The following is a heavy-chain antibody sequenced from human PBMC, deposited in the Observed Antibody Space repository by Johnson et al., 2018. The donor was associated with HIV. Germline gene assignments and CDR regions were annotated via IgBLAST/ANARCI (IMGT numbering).Heavy chain of an antibody. J-gene: IGHJ3*02. V-gene: IGHV3-30*02. CDR3: ASGIAVAGTLLDAFDS. CDR2: IRYDGSNK. Sequence: QVQLVESGGGVVQPGGSLRLSCAASGFPFSSYGMHWVRQAPGKGLEWVAFIRYDGSNKYYADSVKGRFTISRDNSKNTLYLQMNSLRAEDTAGYYCASGIAVAGTLLDAFDSWGQGTMVTVSS. CDR1: GFPFSSYG. D-gene: IGHD6-19*01.